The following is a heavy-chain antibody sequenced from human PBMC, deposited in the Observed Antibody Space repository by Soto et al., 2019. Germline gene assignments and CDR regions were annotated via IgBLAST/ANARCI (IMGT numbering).Heavy chain of an antibody. CDR1: GFSFSNYG. CDR2: IWYDGGVK. Sequence: QVQLVASGGGVVQPGGSLRLSCIASGFSFSNYGMHCVRQAPGKGLEWVALIWYDGGVKYYADSVKGRFTISRENSKKMVFLQMNSQTADETALYFCASRSVGTTGTTFVNGREDYWSQGTLVTVSS. CDR3: ASRSVGTTGTTFVNGREDY. J-gene: IGHJ4*02. D-gene: IGHD1-1*01. V-gene: IGHV3-33*01.